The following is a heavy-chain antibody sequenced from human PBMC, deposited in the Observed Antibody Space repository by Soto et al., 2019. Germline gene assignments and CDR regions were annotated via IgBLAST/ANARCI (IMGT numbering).Heavy chain of an antibody. V-gene: IGHV3-21*01. CDR1: GFTFSSCT. D-gene: IGHD2-15*01. Sequence: EVHLVESGGGLVKPGGSLRLSCAVSGFTFSSCTMNWVRQAPGKGLEWVSSISPSTSHMYYADSVKGRFTISRDNAKNSLSLQMTSLRAEDTTVYYCSGCSGGACHQNYGMDVWGQGTTVTVSS. CDR2: ISPSTSHM. CDR3: SGCSGGACHQNYGMDV. J-gene: IGHJ6*02.